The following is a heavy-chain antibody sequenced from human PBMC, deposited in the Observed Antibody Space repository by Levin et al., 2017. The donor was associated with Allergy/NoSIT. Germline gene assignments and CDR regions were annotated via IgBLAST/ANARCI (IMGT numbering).Heavy chain of an antibody. D-gene: IGHD4-11*01. CDR3: ARATTDGPYYYDMDV. CDR2: ISTSSSTI. V-gene: IGHV3-48*02. J-gene: IGHJ6*03. Sequence: GGSLRLSCAASGFTFNRYSMNWVRQAPGQGLEWVSYISTSSSTIYYADSVKGRFTISRDNAKNSLYLQMNSLRDEDTAVYYCARATTDGPYYYDMDVWGKGTTVTVS. CDR1: GFTFNRYS.